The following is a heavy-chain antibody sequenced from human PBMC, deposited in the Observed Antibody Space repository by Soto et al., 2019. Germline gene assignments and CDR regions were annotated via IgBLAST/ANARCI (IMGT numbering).Heavy chain of an antibody. CDR1: GYTFTSYY. D-gene: IGHD5-12*01. CDR3: ARVERWLQPKGYYFDY. CDR2: INPSGGST. Sequence: ASVKVSCKASGYTFTSYYMHWVRQAPGQGLEWMGIINPSGGSTSYAQKFQGRVTMTRDTSTSTVYMELSGLRSEDTAVYYCARVERWLQPKGYYFDYWGQGTLVTVSS. V-gene: IGHV1-46*01. J-gene: IGHJ4*02.